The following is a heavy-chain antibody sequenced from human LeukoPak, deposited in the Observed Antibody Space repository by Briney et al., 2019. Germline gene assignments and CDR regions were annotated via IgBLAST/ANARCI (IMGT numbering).Heavy chain of an antibody. CDR3: ARDRFSVRLFEYYFDY. CDR1: GFTFSSYG. V-gene: IGHV3-33*01. Sequence: PGGSLRLSCAASGFTFSSYGMHWVRQAPGKGLEWVAVIWYDGSNKYYADSVKGRFTISRDNSKNTLYLQMNSLRAEDTAVYYCARDRFSVRLFEYYFDYWGQGTLVTVSS. D-gene: IGHD3-22*01. CDR2: IWYDGSNK. J-gene: IGHJ4*02.